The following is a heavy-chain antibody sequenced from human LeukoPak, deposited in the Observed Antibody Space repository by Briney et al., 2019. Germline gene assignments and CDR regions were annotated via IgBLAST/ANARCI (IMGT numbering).Heavy chain of an antibody. D-gene: IGHD3-10*01. CDR2: ISSSSSYI. V-gene: IGHV3-21*01. J-gene: IGHJ4*02. CDR1: GFTFSSYS. CDR3: AGYHYYGSGSYYPFDY. Sequence: KPGGSLRLSCAASGFTFSSYSMNWVRQAPGKGLEWISSISSSSSYIYYADSVKGRFTISGDNAKNSLYLQMNSLRAEDTAVYYCAGYHYYGSGSYYPFDYWGQGTLVTVSS.